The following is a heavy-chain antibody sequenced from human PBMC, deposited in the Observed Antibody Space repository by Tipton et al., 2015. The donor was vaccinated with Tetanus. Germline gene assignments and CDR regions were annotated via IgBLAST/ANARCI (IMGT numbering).Heavy chain of an antibody. J-gene: IGHJ4*02. V-gene: IGHV1-2*02. D-gene: IGHD2-8*01. Sequence: QSGAEVKKPGASVKVSCKASGYTFTGYYMHWVRQAPGQGLEWMGWINPNSGGTNYAQKFQGRVTMTRGTSISTAYMELSRLRSDDTAVYYCAQLGYCTNGVCYPVDYWGQGTLVTVSS. CDR3: AQLGYCTNGVCYPVDY. CDR2: INPNSGGT. CDR1: GYTFTGYY.